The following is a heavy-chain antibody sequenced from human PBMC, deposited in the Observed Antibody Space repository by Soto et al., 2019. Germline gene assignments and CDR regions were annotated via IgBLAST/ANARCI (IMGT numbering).Heavy chain of an antibody. CDR3: ARDHSHFHDSGP. D-gene: IGHD3-3*01. V-gene: IGHV3-53*02. CDR1: GFSIRRHF. CDR2: VYNDGRT. J-gene: IGHJ5*02. Sequence: EVQLVETGGGLIQPGGSLRLSCAASGFSIRRHFMSWVRQAPGKGLEWVSVVYNDGRTFYADSVKGRFTSSRDDSKNTVYLEMNSLRAEDTATYYCARDHSHFHDSGPWGQGTLFTVTS.